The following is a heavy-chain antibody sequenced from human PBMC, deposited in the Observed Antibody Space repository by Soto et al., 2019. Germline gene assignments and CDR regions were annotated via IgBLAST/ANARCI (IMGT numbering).Heavy chain of an antibody. V-gene: IGHV3-21*01. Sequence: GGSLRLSCAASGFTFSSYSMNWVRQAPGKGLEWVSSISSSSSYIYYADSVKGRFTISRDNAKNSLYLQMNSLRAEDTAVYYCASYYGSGTGMDVWGQGTTVTVSS. D-gene: IGHD3-10*01. CDR3: ASYYGSGTGMDV. J-gene: IGHJ6*02. CDR2: ISSSSSYI. CDR1: GFTFSSYS.